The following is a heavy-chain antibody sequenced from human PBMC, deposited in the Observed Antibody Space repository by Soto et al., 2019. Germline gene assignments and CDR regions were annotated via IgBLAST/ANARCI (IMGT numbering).Heavy chain of an antibody. D-gene: IGHD6-13*01. CDR3: ARVYSSSWYQNFLDC. V-gene: IGHV4-59*11. J-gene: IGHJ4*02. Sequence: SETLSLTCTVSGGSITSHYWSWIRQPPGKGLEWIGYISYSGSTNYNPSLKSRVTISVDTSKNQLSLKLSSVTAADTAVYYCARVYSSSWYQNFLDCWGQGTLVTAPQ. CDR1: GGSITSHY. CDR2: ISYSGST.